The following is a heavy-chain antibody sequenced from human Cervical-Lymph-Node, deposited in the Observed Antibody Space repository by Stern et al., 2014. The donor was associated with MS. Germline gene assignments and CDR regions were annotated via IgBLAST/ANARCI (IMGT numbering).Heavy chain of an antibody. CDR1: GFSFSSNA. Sequence: VQLVESGGGLVQPGGSLRLSCAASGFSFSSNAMHWVRQAPGKGLEFVSAISSNGSSTYYANSVRVRFTISRDNSKNTVYLQMGSLRAEDMAVYYCARGGVGAITWGQGTLVTVSS. D-gene: IGHD1-26*01. CDR2: ISSNGSST. V-gene: IGHV3-64*01. CDR3: ARGGVGAIT. J-gene: IGHJ4*02.